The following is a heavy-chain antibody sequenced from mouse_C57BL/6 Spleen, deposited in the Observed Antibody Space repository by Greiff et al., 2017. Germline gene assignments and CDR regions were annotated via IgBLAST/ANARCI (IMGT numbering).Heavy chain of an antibody. Sequence: EVHLVESGGDLVKPGGSLKLSCAASGFTFSSYGMSWVRQTPDKRLEWVATISSGGSYTYYPDSVKGRFTFSRDNAKNTLYLQMSSLKSEDASMYYCASPPRYYGSSYGFAYWGQGTLVTVSA. J-gene: IGHJ3*01. CDR3: ASPPRYYGSSYGFAY. V-gene: IGHV5-6*01. D-gene: IGHD1-1*01. CDR2: ISSGGSYT. CDR1: GFTFSSYG.